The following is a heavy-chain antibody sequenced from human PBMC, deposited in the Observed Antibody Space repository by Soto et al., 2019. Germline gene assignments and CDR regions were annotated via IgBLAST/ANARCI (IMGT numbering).Heavy chain of an antibody. CDR2: VHYSGNT. CDR1: GGSIRSGDYY. Sequence: SETLSLTCTVSGGSIRSGDYYWSWIRQTPERGLEWCGYVHYSGNTFYNPSLKSRATISLDTSRNQFSLNLSSVTAADSAVYYCAREIMAADHFDYWGQGALVTVSS. D-gene: IGHD6-13*01. J-gene: IGHJ4*02. V-gene: IGHV4-30-4*01. CDR3: AREIMAADHFDY.